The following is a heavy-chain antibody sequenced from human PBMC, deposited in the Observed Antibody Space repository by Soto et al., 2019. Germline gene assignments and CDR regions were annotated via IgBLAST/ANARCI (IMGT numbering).Heavy chain of an antibody. CDR2: INPSGGST. V-gene: IGHV1-46*01. D-gene: IGHD4-17*01. Sequence: ASVKVSCKASGYTFTSYYMHWVRQAPGQGLEWMGIINPSGGSTSYAQKFQGRVTMTRDTSTSTVYMELSSLRSEDTAVYYCARNGPMTTVLNFLAYGGQGTWVTVSS. J-gene: IGHJ4*02. CDR3: ARNGPMTTVLNFLAY. CDR1: GYTFTSYY.